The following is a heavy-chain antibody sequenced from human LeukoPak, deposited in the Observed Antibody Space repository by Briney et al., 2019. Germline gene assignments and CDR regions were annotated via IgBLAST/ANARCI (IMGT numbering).Heavy chain of an antibody. Sequence: GGSLRLSCAASVFTFNNVWMSWVRHAPGKGLEWVGRIKRKADGGTTDYAAPVKGRFTISRDDAKNTLYLQMNSLQNEDTVVYYCTMENYEMYYGGQGTLVTVSS. CDR1: VFTFNNVW. V-gene: IGHV3-15*01. CDR2: IKRKADGGTT. CDR3: TMENYEMYY. D-gene: IGHD3-3*01. J-gene: IGHJ4*02.